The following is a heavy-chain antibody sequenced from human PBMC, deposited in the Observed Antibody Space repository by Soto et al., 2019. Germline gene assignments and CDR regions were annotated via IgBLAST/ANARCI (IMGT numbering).Heavy chain of an antibody. CDR1: GYTFIDNY. V-gene: IGHV1-2*02. Sequence: QVQLVQSGAEVKKPGASVKVSCKAYGYTFIDNYIHWMRQAPGQGLEGMGWINPALCTTKYAPKCQDRVVLTKDTSITSAFMELTRLKSDDTAVYYCARGHYDFGCARIVWGQGTTVTVSS. CDR3: ARGHYDFGCARIV. J-gene: IGHJ6*02. D-gene: IGHD3-3*01. CDR2: INPALCTT.